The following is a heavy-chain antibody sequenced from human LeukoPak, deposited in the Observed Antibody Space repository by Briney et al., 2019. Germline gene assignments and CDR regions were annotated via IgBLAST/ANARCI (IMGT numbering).Heavy chain of an antibody. CDR3: AKEIWPTVTTPGHTHFDY. CDR2: IRYDGRNK. J-gene: IGHJ4*02. V-gene: IGHV3-30*02. Sequence: GGSLRLSCAASGFTFSTYGMHWVRQAPGKGLEWVAFIRYDGRNKYYADSVKGRFTISRDNSKNTLCLQMNSLRAEDTAVYYCAKEIWPTVTTPGHTHFDYWGQGTLVPSPQ. CDR1: GFTFSTYG. D-gene: IGHD4-17*01.